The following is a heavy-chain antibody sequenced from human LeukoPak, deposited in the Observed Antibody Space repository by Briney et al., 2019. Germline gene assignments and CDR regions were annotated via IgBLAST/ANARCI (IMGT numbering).Heavy chain of an antibody. CDR2: IKSKTDGGTT. D-gene: IGHD3-3*01. J-gene: IGHJ4*02. V-gene: IGHV3-15*01. Sequence: PGGSLRLSCAASGFIFSNYAMSWVRQAPGKGPEWVGRIKSKTDGGTTDYAAPVKGRFTISRDDSKNTLYLQMNSLKTEDTAVYYCTTDGGVSYDFWSGYYTADYWGQGTLVTVSS. CDR3: TTDGGVSYDFWSGYYTADY. CDR1: GFIFSNYA.